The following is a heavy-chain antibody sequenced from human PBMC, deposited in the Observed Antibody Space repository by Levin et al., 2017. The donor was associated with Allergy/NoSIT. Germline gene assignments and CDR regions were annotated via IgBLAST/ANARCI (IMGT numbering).Heavy chain of an antibody. J-gene: IGHJ3*02. D-gene: IGHD3-9*01. CDR2: ISGSGGST. Sequence: GESLKISCAASGFTFSSYAMSWVRQAPGKGLEWVSAISGSGGSTYYADSVKGRFTISRDNSKNTLYLQMNSLRAEDTAVYYCAKSYDILTGLKFDAFDIWGQGTMVTVSS. V-gene: IGHV3-23*01. CDR3: AKSYDILTGLKFDAFDI. CDR1: GFTFSSYA.